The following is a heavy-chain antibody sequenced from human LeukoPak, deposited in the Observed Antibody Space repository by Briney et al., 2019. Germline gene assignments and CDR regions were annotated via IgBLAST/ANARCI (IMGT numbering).Heavy chain of an antibody. Sequence: PGGSLRLSCAASGFTFSSYGMHWVRQAPGKGLEWVAVMSYDGSNKYYADSVKGRFTISRDNSKNTLYLQMNSLRAEDTAVYYCAIENRLTTFDYWGQGTLVTVSS. CDR1: GFTFSSYG. CDR2: MSYDGSNK. V-gene: IGHV3-30*03. J-gene: IGHJ4*02. D-gene: IGHD4-11*01. CDR3: AIENRLTTFDY.